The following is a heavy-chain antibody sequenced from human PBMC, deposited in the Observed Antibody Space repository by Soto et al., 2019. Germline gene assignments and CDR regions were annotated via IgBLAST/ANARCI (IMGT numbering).Heavy chain of an antibody. CDR3: ARDLFYDQPPEYAFDI. V-gene: IGHV1-3*01. Sequence: ASVKVSCTASGYTFTSYAMHWVRQAPGQRLEWMGWINAGNGNTKYSQKFQGRVTITRDTSASTAYMELSSLRSEDTAVYYCARDLFYDQPPEYAFDIWGQGTMVTVSS. D-gene: IGHD2-2*01. CDR1: GYTFTSYA. J-gene: IGHJ3*02. CDR2: INAGNGNT.